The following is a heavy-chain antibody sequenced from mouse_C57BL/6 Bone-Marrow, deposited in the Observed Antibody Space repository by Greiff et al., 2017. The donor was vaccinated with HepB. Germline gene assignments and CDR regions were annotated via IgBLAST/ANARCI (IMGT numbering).Heavy chain of an antibody. V-gene: IGHV5-17*01. D-gene: IGHD1-1*01. CDR1: GFTFSDYG. CDR3: ARRNYGSSYPFAY. CDR2: ISSGSSTI. J-gene: IGHJ3*01. Sequence: EVHLVGSGGGLVKPGGSLKLSCAASGFTFSDYGMHWVRQAPEKGLEWVAYISSGSSTIYYADTVKGRFTISRDNAKNNLFLQMTSLRSEDTAMYYCARRNYGSSYPFAYWGQGTLVTVSA.